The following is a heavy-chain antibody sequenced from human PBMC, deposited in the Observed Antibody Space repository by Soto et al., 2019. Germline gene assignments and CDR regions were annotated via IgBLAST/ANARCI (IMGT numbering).Heavy chain of an antibody. D-gene: IGHD2-2*01. J-gene: IGHJ4*02. Sequence: GGSLRLSCAGSGFTFSSYWMSWVRQAPGKGLEWVANIKQDGSEKYYVDSVKGRFTISRDNAKNSLYLQMNSLRAEDTAVYYCARISGFFFSTSCYDTEFYYWGQQTLVTVSS. CDR3: ARISGFFFSTSCYDTEFYY. V-gene: IGHV3-7*01. CDR2: IKQDGSEK. CDR1: GFTFSSYW.